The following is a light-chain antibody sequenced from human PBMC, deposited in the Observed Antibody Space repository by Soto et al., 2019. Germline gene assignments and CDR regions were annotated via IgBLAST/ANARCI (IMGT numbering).Light chain of an antibody. J-gene: IGKJ2*01. Sequence: EIVLTQSPATLSLSPGERATLSCRASQTVSSSLAWYQQKPGQAPRLLIYGASNRATGIPDRFSGSGSGTDFTLTISRLEAEDSAVYYCQHYGSSPPYTFGQGTKLKIK. V-gene: IGKV3-20*01. CDR1: QTVSSS. CDR2: GAS. CDR3: QHYGSSPPYT.